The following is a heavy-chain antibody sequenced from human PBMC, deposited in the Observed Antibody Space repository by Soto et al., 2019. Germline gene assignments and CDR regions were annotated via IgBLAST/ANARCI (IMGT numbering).Heavy chain of an antibody. CDR3: AQGHVLRFLEGLTPLPTWFVP. CDR2: ISGSGGSA. D-gene: IGHD3-3*01. V-gene: IGHV3-23*01. J-gene: IGHJ5*02. CDR1: GVTFSSCA. Sequence: GGSLRLXCAASGVTFSSCAMNWVRQAPEKGLEWVSTISGSGGSAYYADSVKGRFTISKDNSKNTLYLQMNSLRAEDTAVYYCAQGHVLRFLEGLTPLPTWFVPWGQGPLVPVSS.